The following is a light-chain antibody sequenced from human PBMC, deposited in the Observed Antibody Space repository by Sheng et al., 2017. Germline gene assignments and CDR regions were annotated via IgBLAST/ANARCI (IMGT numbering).Light chain of an antibody. CDR2: GAS. V-gene: IGKV3-15*01. CDR1: QSVSSN. CDR3: QQYNNWPPMT. Sequence: EIVMTQSPATLSVSPGERATLSCRASQSVSSNLAWYQQKPGQAPRLLIYGASTRATGIPARFSGSGSGTEFTLTISSLQSEDFAVYYCQQYNNWPPMTFGLGQSGYQT. J-gene: IGKJ3*01.